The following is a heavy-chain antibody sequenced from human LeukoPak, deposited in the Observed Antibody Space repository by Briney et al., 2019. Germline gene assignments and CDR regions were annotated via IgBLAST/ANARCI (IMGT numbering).Heavy chain of an antibody. Sequence: GGSLRLSCAASGFTFSSYAMSWVRQAPGKGLEWVAVISYDGSNKYYADSVKGRFTISRDNSKNTLYLQMNSLRAEDTAVYYCAKDLEGYYDSSGYPQALDYWGQGTLVTVSS. CDR2: ISYDGSNK. CDR1: GFTFSSYA. J-gene: IGHJ4*02. D-gene: IGHD3-22*01. CDR3: AKDLEGYYDSSGYPQALDY. V-gene: IGHV3-30*18.